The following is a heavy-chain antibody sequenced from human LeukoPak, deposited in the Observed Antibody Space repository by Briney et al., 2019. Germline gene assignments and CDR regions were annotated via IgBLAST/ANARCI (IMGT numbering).Heavy chain of an antibody. CDR3: ATVAPITMVRGVIITKPSHYYYYGMDV. Sequence: ASVKVSCKASGYTFTGYYMHWVRQAPGQGLEWMGWINPNSGGTNYAQKFQGRVTMTRDTSISTAYMELSRLRSDDTAVYYCATVAPITMVRGVIITKPSHYYYYGMDVWGQGTTVTVSS. CDR1: GYTFTGYY. D-gene: IGHD3-10*01. CDR2: INPNSGGT. V-gene: IGHV1-2*02. J-gene: IGHJ6*02.